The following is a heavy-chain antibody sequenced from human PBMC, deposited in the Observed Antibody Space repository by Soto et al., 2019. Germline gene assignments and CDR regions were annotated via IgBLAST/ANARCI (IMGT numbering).Heavy chain of an antibody. CDR3: ARSHGGWYRMDV. Sequence: QLQLQEWGPGLVKPSETLSLTCTVSGGSISSSSYYWGWIRQPPGKGLEWIGSIYYSGSTYYNPSLKSRVTISVDTSKNQFSLKLSSVTAADTAVYYCARSHGGWYRMDVWGQGTTVTVSS. CDR1: GGSISSSSYY. V-gene: IGHV4-39*01. CDR2: IYYSGST. D-gene: IGHD6-19*01. J-gene: IGHJ6*02.